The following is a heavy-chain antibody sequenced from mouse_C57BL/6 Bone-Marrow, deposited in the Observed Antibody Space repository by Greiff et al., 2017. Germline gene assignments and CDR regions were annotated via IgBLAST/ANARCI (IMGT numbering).Heavy chain of an antibody. CDR1: GFSLSTFGMG. CDR2: IWWDDDK. D-gene: IGHD2-4*01. CDR3: ARLPYDFYWYFDV. J-gene: IGHJ1*03. Sequence: QVTLKESGPGILQPSQTLSLTCSFSGFSLSTFGMGVGWIRQPSGKGLEWLAHIWWDDDKYYNPALKSRLTISKDTSKNQVFLKIANVDTADTATDYCARLPYDFYWYFDVWGTGTTVTVSS. V-gene: IGHV8-8*01.